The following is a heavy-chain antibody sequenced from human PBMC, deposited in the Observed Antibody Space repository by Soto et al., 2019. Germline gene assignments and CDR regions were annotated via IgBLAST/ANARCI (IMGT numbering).Heavy chain of an antibody. D-gene: IGHD5-18*01. CDR3: AGPGYSSQDY. V-gene: IGHV3-23*01. Sequence: SGGSLRLSCAASGFTFSSFALSWVRQAPGKGLEWVSAISGGGDGTDYADSVKGRFTISRYNSKNTLYLQMNSLRAEDTAVYYCAGPGYSSQDYWGQGALVTVSS. CDR2: ISGGGDGT. CDR1: GFTFSSFA. J-gene: IGHJ4*02.